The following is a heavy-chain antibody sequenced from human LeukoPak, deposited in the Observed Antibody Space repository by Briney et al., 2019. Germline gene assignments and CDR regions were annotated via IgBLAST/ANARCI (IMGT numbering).Heavy chain of an antibody. J-gene: IGHJ5*02. D-gene: IGHD4-17*01. Sequence: AGGSLRLSCAASGFTFSTYNMNWVRQAPGKGLEWVSYISSSSSIIYYADSVKGRFTISRDNAKNSLYLQMNSLRDEDTAVYYCARGLIGGDYGWGSWGQGTLVTVSS. CDR1: GFTFSTYN. CDR2: ISSSSSII. CDR3: ARGLIGGDYGWGS. V-gene: IGHV3-48*02.